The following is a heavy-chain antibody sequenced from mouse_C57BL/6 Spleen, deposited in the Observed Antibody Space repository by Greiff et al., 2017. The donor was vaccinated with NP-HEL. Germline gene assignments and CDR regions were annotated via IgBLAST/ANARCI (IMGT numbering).Heavy chain of an antibody. CDR2: ISGGGGST. CDR1: GFTFSSYT. Sequence: EVQGVESGGGLVKPGGSLKLSCAASGFTFSSYTMSWVRQTPEKRLEWVATISGGGGSTYYPDSVKGRFTFSSENSMNTLYLQISSPRSEDTALYYCARRGSPSGFAYWGQGTLVTVSA. J-gene: IGHJ3*01. CDR3: ARRGSPSGFAY. D-gene: IGHD6-2*01. V-gene: IGHV5-9*01.